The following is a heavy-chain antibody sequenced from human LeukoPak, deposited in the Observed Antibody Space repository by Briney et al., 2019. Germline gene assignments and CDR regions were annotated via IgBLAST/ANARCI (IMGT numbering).Heavy chain of an antibody. J-gene: IGHJ4*02. V-gene: IGHV3-7*01. Sequence: PGGSLRLSCAASGFVFTNYWMSWIRQAPGKGLEWVANINQDGSEKHYVDSVKGRFTISRDNARNSLYLQMDSLRVEDTAFYYCARDLAFSRLDYWGQGVLVTVSS. CDR1: GFVFTNYW. D-gene: IGHD2/OR15-2a*01. CDR2: INQDGSEK. CDR3: ARDLAFSRLDY.